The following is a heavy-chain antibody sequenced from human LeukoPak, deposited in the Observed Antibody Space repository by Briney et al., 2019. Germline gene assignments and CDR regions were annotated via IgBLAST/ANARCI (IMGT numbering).Heavy chain of an antibody. CDR3: ARSDRELAYCGGDCYSAGRNWFDP. CDR1: GYTFTSYY. Sequence: GASVKVSCKASGYTFTSYYMHWVRQAPGQGLEWMGIINPSGGSTSYAQKFQGRVTMTRDMSTSTVYMELSSLRSEDTAVYYCARSDRELAYCGGDCYSAGRNWFDPWGQGTLVTVSS. CDR2: INPSGGST. J-gene: IGHJ5*02. D-gene: IGHD2-21*02. V-gene: IGHV1-46*01.